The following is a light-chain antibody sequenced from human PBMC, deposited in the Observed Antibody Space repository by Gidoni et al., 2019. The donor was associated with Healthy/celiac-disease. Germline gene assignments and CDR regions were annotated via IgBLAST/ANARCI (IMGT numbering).Light chain of an antibody. CDR2: QDS. J-gene: IGLJ2*01. CDR3: QAWDSRHVV. CDR1: KLGDKY. Sequence: SYELTQPPSVYVSPGQTASITCSGDKLGDKYACWYQQKPGQSPVLVSYQDSKRHSGIPERFSGSNSGNTATLTISGTQAMDEADYYCQAWDSRHVVFGGGTKLTVL. V-gene: IGLV3-1*01.